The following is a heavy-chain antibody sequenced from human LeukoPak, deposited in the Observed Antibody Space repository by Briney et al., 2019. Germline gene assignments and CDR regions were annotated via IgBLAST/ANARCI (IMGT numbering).Heavy chain of an antibody. D-gene: IGHD3-10*01. Sequence: SETLSLTCTVSGGSISSGSYYWSWIRQPAGKGLEWIGRIYTSGSTNYNPSLKSRVTISVDTSKHQCSLKLSSVTAADTAVYYCARAGRVVRGHNWFDPWGQGTLVTVSS. CDR1: GGSISSGSYY. V-gene: IGHV4-61*02. CDR2: IYTSGST. CDR3: ARAGRVVRGHNWFDP. J-gene: IGHJ5*02.